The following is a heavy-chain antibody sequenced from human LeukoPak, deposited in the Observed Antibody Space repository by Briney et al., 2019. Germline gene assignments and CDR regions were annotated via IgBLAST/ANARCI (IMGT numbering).Heavy chain of an antibody. CDR3: ARVSGSYTNWFDP. V-gene: IGHV1-69*05. D-gene: IGHD1-26*01. Sequence: SVKVSCKASGGTFSSYAISWVRQAPGQGLEWMGGIIPIFGTANYAQKFQGRVTITTDESTSTAYMELSSLRSEDTAVYYCARVSGSYTNWFDPWGQGTLVTVSS. CDR2: IIPIFGTA. CDR1: GGTFSSYA. J-gene: IGHJ5*02.